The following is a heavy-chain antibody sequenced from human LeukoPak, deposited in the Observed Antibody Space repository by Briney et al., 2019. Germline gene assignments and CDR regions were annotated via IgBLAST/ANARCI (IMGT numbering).Heavy chain of an antibody. D-gene: IGHD3-22*01. CDR3: ARTLYDSDGPLLFDAFDI. V-gene: IGHV3-21*01. J-gene: IGHJ3*02. CDR1: GFTFSTYI. Sequence: GGSLRLSCTASGFTFSTYIICWVRQAPGKGLEWVSSISGGGSYIYYADSVKGRFTISRDNAENSLFLQMNSLRADDTAVYYCARTLYDSDGPLLFDAFDIWGQGTMVTVSS. CDR2: ISGGGSYI.